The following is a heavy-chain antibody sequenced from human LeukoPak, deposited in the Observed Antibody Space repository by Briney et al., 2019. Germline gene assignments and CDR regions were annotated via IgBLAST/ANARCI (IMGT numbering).Heavy chain of an antibody. Sequence: ASVKVSCKASGYTFTSYDINWVRQATGQGLEWMGWMNPNSGNTGYAQKFQGRVTMTKNTPITTAYMDLSSLTSEDTAVYYCARALSWTTESYYYMDVWGKGTTVTVSS. D-gene: IGHD3/OR15-3a*01. CDR2: MNPNSGNT. CDR3: ARALSWTTESYYYMDV. CDR1: GYTFTSYD. V-gene: IGHV1-8*01. J-gene: IGHJ6*03.